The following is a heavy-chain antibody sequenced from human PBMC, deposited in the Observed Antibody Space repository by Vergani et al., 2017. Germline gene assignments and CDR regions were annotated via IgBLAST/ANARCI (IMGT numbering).Heavy chain of an antibody. CDR1: GYSFTSYW. CDR2: IYPGDSDT. V-gene: IGHV5-51*01. Sequence: EVQLVQSGAEVKKPGESLKISCKGSGYSFTSYWIGWVRQMPGKGLEWMGIIYPGDSDTRYSPSFQGQVTISADKSISTAYLQWSSLKASDTAMYYCAIEVENLERPRYYYYMDVWGKGTTVTVSS. CDR3: AIEVENLERPRYYYYMDV. J-gene: IGHJ6*03. D-gene: IGHD1-1*01.